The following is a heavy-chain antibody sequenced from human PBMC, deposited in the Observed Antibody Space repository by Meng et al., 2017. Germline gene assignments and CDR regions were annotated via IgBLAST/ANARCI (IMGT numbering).Heavy chain of an antibody. CDR1: GFTFSSYA. CDR2: IPYDGSNK. CDR3: ASDTIMITFGGVIGKDY. D-gene: IGHD3-16*02. Sequence: SCAASGFTFSSYAMHWVRQAPGKGLEWVAVIPYDGSNKYYADSVKGRFTISRDNSKNTLYLQMNSLRAEDTAVYYCASDTIMITFGGVIGKDYWGQGTLVTVSS. V-gene: IGHV3-30*04. J-gene: IGHJ4*02.